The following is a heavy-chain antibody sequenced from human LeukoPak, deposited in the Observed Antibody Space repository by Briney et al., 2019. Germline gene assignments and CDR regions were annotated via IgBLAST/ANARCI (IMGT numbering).Heavy chain of an antibody. Sequence: PGGSLSLSCAASGFTFSSYGMHWVRQAPGKGLEWVAFIRYDGSNKYYADAVKGRFTISRDNSKNTLYLQMNSLRAEDTAVYYCGKGSRDPPSLWGQGTLVTVSS. J-gene: IGHJ1*01. CDR2: IRYDGSNK. D-gene: IGHD6-6*01. CDR1: GFTFSSYG. CDR3: GKGSRDPPSL. V-gene: IGHV3-30*02.